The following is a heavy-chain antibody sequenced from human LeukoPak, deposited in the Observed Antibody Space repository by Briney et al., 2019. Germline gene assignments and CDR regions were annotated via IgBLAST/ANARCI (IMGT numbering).Heavy chain of an antibody. Sequence: KPGGSLRLSCAASGFTFSDYYMSWIRQAPGKGLEWVSYISSSGSTIYYADSVKGRFTISRDNAKNSLYLQMNSLRAEDTAVYYCARDPPAVAGSIGRWNAFDIWGQGTMVTVSS. D-gene: IGHD6-19*01. CDR3: ARDPPAVAGSIGRWNAFDI. V-gene: IGHV3-11*01. CDR2: ISSSGSTI. J-gene: IGHJ3*02. CDR1: GFTFSDYY.